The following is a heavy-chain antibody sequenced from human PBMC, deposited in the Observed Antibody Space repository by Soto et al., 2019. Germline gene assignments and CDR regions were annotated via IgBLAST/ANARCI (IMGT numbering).Heavy chain of an antibody. D-gene: IGHD4-17*01. CDR3: ARGRYGEYELMDY. CDR2: INHSGST. Sequence: PSETLSLTCAVYGGSFSGYYWSWIRQPPGKGLEWIGEINHSGSTNYNPSLKSRVTISVDTSKNQFSLKLSSVTAADTAVYYCARGRYGEYELMDYWGQGTLVTVSS. V-gene: IGHV4-34*01. CDR1: GGSFSGYY. J-gene: IGHJ4*02.